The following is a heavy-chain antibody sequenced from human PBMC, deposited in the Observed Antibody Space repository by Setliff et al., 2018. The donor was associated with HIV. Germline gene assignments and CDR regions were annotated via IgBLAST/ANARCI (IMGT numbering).Heavy chain of an antibody. J-gene: IGHJ4*02. CDR3: ARYVPADASFDY. CDR2: ISAYNGDT. V-gene: IGHV1-18*04. Sequence: ASVMVSCKAAGYSFSSYGITWVRQAPGQGLEWMGWISAYNGDTRYAQTLQDRVTMTTDTSTSTAYMEVRSLRSDDTAVYFCARYVPADASFDYWGPGTLVTVSS. D-gene: IGHD2-2*01. CDR1: GYSFSSYG.